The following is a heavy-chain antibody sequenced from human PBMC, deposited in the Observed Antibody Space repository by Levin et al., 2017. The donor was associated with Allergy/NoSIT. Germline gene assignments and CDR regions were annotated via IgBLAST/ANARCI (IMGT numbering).Heavy chain of an antibody. CDR1: GFTFGDSW. V-gene: IGHV3-7*01. CDR2: INRDETTR. CDR3: ARDPESSAFDI. J-gene: IGHJ3*02. Sequence: GGSLRLSCAASGFTFGDSWMTWLRQAPGKGLEFIANINRDETTRNYVDSVKGRFIISRDNAKNSLFLQMNTLRVEDTAVYFCARDPESSAFDIWGRGAMVIVSS.